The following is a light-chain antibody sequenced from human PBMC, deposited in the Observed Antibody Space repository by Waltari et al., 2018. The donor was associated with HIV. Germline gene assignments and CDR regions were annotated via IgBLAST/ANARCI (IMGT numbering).Light chain of an antibody. CDR3: QSTDSSGVYWV. Sequence: SYELTQPPSVSVSPGQTARVTCSGDALPKRYASWYQQRPVQAPVLLIFRDTERPSGIPERFYSSSSGTTVTLTISAVQAEDEADYYCQSTDSSGVYWVFGGGTTLTVL. CDR1: ALPKRY. V-gene: IGLV3-25*03. CDR2: RDT. J-gene: IGLJ3*02.